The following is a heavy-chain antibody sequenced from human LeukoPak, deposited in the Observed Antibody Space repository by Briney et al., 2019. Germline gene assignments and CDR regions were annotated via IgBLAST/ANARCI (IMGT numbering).Heavy chain of an antibody. CDR3: ARDRSGRSTSIDAFDI. J-gene: IGHJ3*02. CDR1: GGSIGSGGHY. CDR2: IYYSGST. D-gene: IGHD2-2*01. V-gene: IGHV4-31*03. Sequence: SQTLSLTCTVSGGSIGSGGHYWSWIRQHPGKGLEWIGYIYYSGSTYYNPSLKSRVTISVDTSKNQFSLKLSSVTAADTAVYYCARDRSGRSTSIDAFDIWGQGTMVTVSS.